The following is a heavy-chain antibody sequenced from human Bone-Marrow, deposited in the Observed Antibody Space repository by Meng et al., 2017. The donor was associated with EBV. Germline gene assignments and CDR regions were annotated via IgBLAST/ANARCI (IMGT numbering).Heavy chain of an antibody. Sequence: EVQLVESGGXRVKPGGSVRLCGAASGFTFSSYSMNWVRQAPGKGLEWVSSISSSSSYIYYADSVKGRFTISRDNAKNSLYLQMNSLRAEDTAVYYCARFDDILTGSTEGVDDWGQGTLVTVSS. CDR3: ARFDDILTGSTEGVDD. V-gene: IGHV3-21*01. CDR1: GFTFSSYS. CDR2: ISSSSSYI. J-gene: IGHJ4*02. D-gene: IGHD3-9*01.